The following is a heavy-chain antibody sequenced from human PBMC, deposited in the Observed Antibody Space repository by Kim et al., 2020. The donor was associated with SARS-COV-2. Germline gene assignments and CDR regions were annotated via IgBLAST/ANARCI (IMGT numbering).Heavy chain of an antibody. J-gene: IGHJ6*02. V-gene: IGHV1-18*04. CDR1: GYTFTSYG. D-gene: IGHD3-10*01. Sequence: ASVKVSCKASGYTFTSYGISWVRQAPGQGLEWMGWISAYNGNTNYAQKLQGRVTMTTDTSTSTAYMELRSLRSDDTAVYYCARVYYGSGSGSMDVWGQRTTVTVSS. CDR3: ARVYYGSGSGSMDV. CDR2: ISAYNGNT.